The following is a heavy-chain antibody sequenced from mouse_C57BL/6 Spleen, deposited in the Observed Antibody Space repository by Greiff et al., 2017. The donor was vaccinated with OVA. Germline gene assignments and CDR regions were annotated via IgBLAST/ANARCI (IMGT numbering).Heavy chain of an antibody. J-gene: IGHJ2*01. CDR3: ARWGTTVSY. V-gene: IGHV1-76*01. CDR1: GYTFTDYY. CDR2: IYPGSGNT. Sequence: QVQLKESGAELVRPGASVKLSCKASGYTFTDYYINWVKQRPGQGLEWIARIYPGSGNTYYNEKFKGKATLTAEKSSSTAYMQLSSLTSEDSAVYFCARWGTTVSYWGQGTTLTVSS. D-gene: IGHD1-1*01.